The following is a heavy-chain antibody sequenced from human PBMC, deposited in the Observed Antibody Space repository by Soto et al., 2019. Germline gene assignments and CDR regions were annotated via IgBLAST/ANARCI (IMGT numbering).Heavy chain of an antibody. V-gene: IGHV4-4*07. Sequence: PSETLSLTCSVSGTSVSNYYWSWIRQPAGKGLEHIGRIYTSGSTSYNPSLKSRVTMSMDTSQTQIYLNLTSVTAADTAVYYCARGGIQLSYAFDYWGQGILVTVSP. CDR1: GTSVSNYY. J-gene: IGHJ4*02. CDR2: IYTSGST. CDR3: ARGGIQLSYAFDY. D-gene: IGHD5-18*01.